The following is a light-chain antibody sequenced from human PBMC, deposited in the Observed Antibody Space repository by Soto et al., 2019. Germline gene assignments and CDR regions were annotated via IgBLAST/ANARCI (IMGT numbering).Light chain of an antibody. CDR1: RSIGST. CDR2: DAS. CDR3: QQYNNWAPMYT. Sequence: EIVMTQSPATLYVSPGERATLSCRASRSIGSTLAWYQQKPGQAPRLLIYDASTRATGIPVRFSGSGSGTEFTHTISSLQSEDFAVYYCQQYNNWAPMYTFGQGTKLEIK. J-gene: IGKJ2*01. V-gene: IGKV3-15*01.